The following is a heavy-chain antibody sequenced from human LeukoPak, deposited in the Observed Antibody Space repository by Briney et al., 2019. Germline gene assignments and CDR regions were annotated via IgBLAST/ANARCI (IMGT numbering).Heavy chain of an antibody. V-gene: IGHV1-69*13. CDR3: ARGRYSSGWADYYYYGMDV. CDR2: IIPIFGTA. D-gene: IGHD6-19*01. CDR1: GGTFSSYA. Sequence: SVKVSCKASGGTFSSYAISWVRQTPGQGLEWMGGIIPIFGTANYAQKFQGRVTITADESTSTAYMELSSLRSEDTAVYYCARGRYSSGWADYYYYGMDVWGQGTTVTVSS. J-gene: IGHJ6*02.